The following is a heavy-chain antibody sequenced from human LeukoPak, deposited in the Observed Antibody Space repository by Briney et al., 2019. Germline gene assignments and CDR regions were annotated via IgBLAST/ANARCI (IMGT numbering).Heavy chain of an antibody. CDR1: GFTVSDSY. J-gene: IGHJ4*02. D-gene: IGHD4-11*01. Sequence: GGSLRLSCAAYGFTVSDSYMTWVRQAPGKGLEWVSVIYSSGGASYADSVEGRFTISRDNSKNTLYLQMNSLRVEDTAVYFCARGPTFDCWGQGTLLTVSS. V-gene: IGHV3-53*01. CDR2: IYSSGGA. CDR3: ARGPTFDC.